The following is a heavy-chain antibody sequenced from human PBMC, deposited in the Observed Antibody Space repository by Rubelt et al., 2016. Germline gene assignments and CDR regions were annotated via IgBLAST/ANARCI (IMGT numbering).Heavy chain of an antibody. CDR1: GFSLGTSGVG. D-gene: IGHD5-18*01. CDR2: IYWNDDK. J-gene: IGHJ4*02. Sequence: QITLKESGPTLVKPTQTLTLTCTFSGFSLGTSGVGVGWIRQPPGKALEWLALIYWNDDKRYSPSLKSRLTITKDTSKNQVVLTMTNMDPVDTATYYCAHRRVDTAMVYYFDYWGQGTLVTVSS. V-gene: IGHV2-5*01. CDR3: AHRRVDTAMVYYFDY.